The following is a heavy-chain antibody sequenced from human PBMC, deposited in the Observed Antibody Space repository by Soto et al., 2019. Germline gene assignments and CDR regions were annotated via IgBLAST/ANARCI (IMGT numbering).Heavy chain of an antibody. CDR3: ARWYNWNYWFDP. CDR2: IIPIFGTA. J-gene: IGHJ5*02. V-gene: IGHV1-69*13. Sequence: SVKVSCKASGGTFSSYAISWVRQAPGQGLEWMGGIIPIFGTANYAQKFQGRVTITADESTSTAYMELSSLRSEDTAVYYCARWYNWNYWFDPWGQGTLVTISS. CDR1: GGTFSSYA. D-gene: IGHD1-7*01.